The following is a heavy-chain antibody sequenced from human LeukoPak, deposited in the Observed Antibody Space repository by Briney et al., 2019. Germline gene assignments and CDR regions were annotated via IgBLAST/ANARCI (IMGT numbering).Heavy chain of an antibody. J-gene: IGHJ3*02. CDR2: IYTSGST. Sequence: SETLSLTCTVSGGSLSSYYWNWIRQPAGKGLEWIGRIYTSGSTNYDPSLKSRVTMSVDTSKNQSSLKLSSVTAADTAVYYCARDKSRTYGSADAFDIWGQGTMVTVSS. CDR1: GGSLSSYY. D-gene: IGHD3-10*01. V-gene: IGHV4-4*07. CDR3: ARDKSRTYGSADAFDI.